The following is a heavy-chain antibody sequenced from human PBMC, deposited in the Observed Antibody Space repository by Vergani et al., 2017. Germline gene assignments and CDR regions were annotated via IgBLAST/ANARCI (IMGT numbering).Heavy chain of an antibody. CDR2: IIAIFGTA. V-gene: IGHV1-69*12. CDR3: ASYETAMVTFDY. D-gene: IGHD5-18*01. Sequence: QGQLAQSGAEVKKPGSSVKVSCKASGGNFSSYAISWVRQAPGQGLEWMGGIIAIFGTANYAQKFQGRVTITADESTSTAYMELSSLRSEDTAVYYCASYETAMVTFDYWGQGTLVTVSS. J-gene: IGHJ4*02. CDR1: GGNFSSYA.